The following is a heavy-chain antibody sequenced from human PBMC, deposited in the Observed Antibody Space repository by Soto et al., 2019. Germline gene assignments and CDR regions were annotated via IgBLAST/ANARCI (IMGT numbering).Heavy chain of an antibody. CDR1: GGTFSSYA. CDR3: ARDPWGIAAALMDV. V-gene: IGHV1-69*12. Sequence: QVRLVQSGSEVKKPGSSVMFSGKASGGTFSSYAISWVRQAPGQGLEWMGGIIPIFGTANYAQKFQGRVTITADESTSTAYIELSSLRSEDTAVYYCARDPWGIAAALMDVWGQGTTVTVSS. J-gene: IGHJ6*02. CDR2: IIPIFGTA. D-gene: IGHD6-13*01.